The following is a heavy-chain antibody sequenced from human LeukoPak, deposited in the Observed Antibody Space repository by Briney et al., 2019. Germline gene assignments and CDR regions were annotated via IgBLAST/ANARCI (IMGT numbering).Heavy chain of an antibody. CDR2: INPNSGGT. CDR3: ARDPHYSNYGNNWFDP. CDR1: GYTFTSYA. D-gene: IGHD4-11*01. V-gene: IGHV1-2*02. J-gene: IGHJ5*02. Sequence: ASVKVSCKASGYTFTSYAMNWVRQAPGQGLEWMGWINPNSGGTNYAQKFQGRVTMTRDTSISTAYMELSRLRSDDTAVYYCARDPHYSNYGNNWFDPWGQGTLVTVSS.